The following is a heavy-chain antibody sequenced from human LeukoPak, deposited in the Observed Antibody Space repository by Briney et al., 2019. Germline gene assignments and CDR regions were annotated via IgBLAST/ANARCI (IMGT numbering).Heavy chain of an antibody. CDR3: AREEQLVPPYYYYYMDV. V-gene: IGHV1-18*01. CDR1: GYTFTSYG. CDR2: ISAYNGNT. Sequence: ASVKVSCKASGYTFTSYGISWVRQAPGQGLEWMGWISAYNGNTNYAQNLQGRVTMTTDTSTSTAYMELRSLRSDDTAVYYCAREEQLVPPYYYYYMDVWGKGTTVTVSS. D-gene: IGHD6-6*01. J-gene: IGHJ6*03.